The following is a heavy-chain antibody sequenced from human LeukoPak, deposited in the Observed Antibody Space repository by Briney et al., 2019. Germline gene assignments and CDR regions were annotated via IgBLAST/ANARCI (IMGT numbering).Heavy chain of an antibody. Sequence: GGSLRLSCAASGFTFSRYAMSWVRQAPGKGLVWVSRIKGDGSITSYADFVKGRFTISRDNAKNTLYLQMNSLRAEDTAVYYCARSDLFDPWGQGTLVTVSP. CDR2: IKGDGSIT. CDR1: GFTFSRYA. V-gene: IGHV3-74*01. J-gene: IGHJ5*02. CDR3: ARSDLFDP.